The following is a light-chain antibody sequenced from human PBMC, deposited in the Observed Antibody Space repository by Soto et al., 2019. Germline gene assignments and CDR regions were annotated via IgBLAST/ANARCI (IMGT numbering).Light chain of an antibody. J-gene: IGKJ1*01. Sequence: IQMTQSPSTLSASVGDRVTITCRASQGISIWLAWYQQKPGKAPKLLIYKASSLESEVPARFSGSGSGTEFTLAINRLQSDDSATYYCQQYNSDSTFGQGTKVEIK. V-gene: IGKV1-5*03. CDR1: QGISIW. CDR2: KAS. CDR3: QQYNSDST.